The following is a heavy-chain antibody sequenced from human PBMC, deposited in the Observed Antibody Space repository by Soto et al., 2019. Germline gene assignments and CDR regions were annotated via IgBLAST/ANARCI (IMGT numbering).Heavy chain of an antibody. Sequence: SETLSLTCTVSGDTIGSTRWWSWFRLSPGKGLEWIGDIYHLGTTNYNPSLKSRATLSVDKSKNQFSLKLTSVTAADTAVYFCARTGKFYYYDTSGLPFDPWGPGILVTVSS. V-gene: IGHV4-4*02. D-gene: IGHD3-22*01. CDR3: ARTGKFYYYDTSGLPFDP. CDR2: IYHLGTT. J-gene: IGHJ5*02. CDR1: GDTIGSTRW.